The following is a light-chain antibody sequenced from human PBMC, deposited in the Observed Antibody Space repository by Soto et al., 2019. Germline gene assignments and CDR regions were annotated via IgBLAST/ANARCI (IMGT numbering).Light chain of an antibody. CDR3: QQYNIYST. J-gene: IGKJ1*01. CDR2: DAS. Sequence: DIQMTQYPNTLSASVGDRVTITCRASQSISTWLAWYQQKPGKAPKLLIYDASSLESGVPSRFSGSGSGTEFTLTISSLQPEDFASYYCQQYNIYSTFGQGTNVDVK. V-gene: IGKV1-5*01. CDR1: QSISTW.